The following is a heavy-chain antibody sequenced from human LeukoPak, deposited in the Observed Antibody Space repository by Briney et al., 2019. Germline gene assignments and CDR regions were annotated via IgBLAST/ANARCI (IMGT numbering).Heavy chain of an antibody. CDR3: AKDARECRTTSCSRFYFDF. J-gene: IGHJ4*02. V-gene: IGHV3-23*01. CDR2: ISGSGATT. Sequence: GGSLRLSCAASGFTFSGYAMSWGRQGPGKGLEWVSAISGSGATTNSADSVEGRFTTTVDNSKNTLYLQMNSLRAEDTAVYYCAKDARECRTTSCSRFYFDFWGPGTLVTVSS. D-gene: IGHD2-2*01. CDR1: GFTFSGYA.